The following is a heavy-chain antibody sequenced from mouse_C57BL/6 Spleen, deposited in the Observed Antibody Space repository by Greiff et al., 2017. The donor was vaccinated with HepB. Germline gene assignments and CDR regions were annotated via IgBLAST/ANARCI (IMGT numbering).Heavy chain of an antibody. D-gene: IGHD2-2*01. CDR3: ASMVPYYAMDY. Sequence: QVHVKQSGPGLVQPSQSLSITCTVSGFSLTSYGVHWVRQSPGKGLEWLGVIWSGGSTAYNAAFISRLSISKDNSKSQVFFKMNSLQADDTAIYYCASMVPYYAMDYWGQGTSVTVSS. CDR1: GFSLTSYG. CDR2: IWSGGST. J-gene: IGHJ4*01. V-gene: IGHV2-2*01.